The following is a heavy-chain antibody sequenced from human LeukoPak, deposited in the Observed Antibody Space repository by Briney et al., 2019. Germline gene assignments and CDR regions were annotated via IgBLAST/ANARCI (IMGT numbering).Heavy chain of an antibody. CDR2: IYTSGST. Sequence: PSQTLSLTCTVSGGSISSGRYYWSWIRQPAGKGLEWIGRIYTSGSTNYNPSLKSRVTISVDTSKNQFSLKLSSVTAADTAVYYCARGGCSSTSCYMFDWGQGTLVTVSS. J-gene: IGHJ4*02. CDR3: ARGGCSSTSCYMFD. V-gene: IGHV4-61*02. D-gene: IGHD2-2*01. CDR1: GGSISSGRYY.